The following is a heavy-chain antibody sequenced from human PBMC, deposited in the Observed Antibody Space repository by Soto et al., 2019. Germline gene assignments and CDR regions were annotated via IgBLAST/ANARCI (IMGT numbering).Heavy chain of an antibody. D-gene: IGHD6-19*01. V-gene: IGHV4-39*01. CDR1: GDSISSSNYF. CDR2: IFYSGST. Sequence: QLQLQESGPGLVKPWETLSLTCTVSGDSISSSNYFWGWIRQPPGKGLEWIGTIFYSGSTYYNPSLKSRFSLSVDTSKTQFSRRLTSVTAADTALYYCARRYGWLYFDYWGQGSLVTVSS. CDR3: ARRYGWLYFDY. J-gene: IGHJ4*02.